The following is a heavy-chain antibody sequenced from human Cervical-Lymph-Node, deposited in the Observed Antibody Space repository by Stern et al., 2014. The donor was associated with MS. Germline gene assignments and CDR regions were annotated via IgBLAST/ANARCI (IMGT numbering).Heavy chain of an antibody. CDR2: SRDKAKSYST. D-gene: IGHD1-26*01. Sequence: EVQLVESGGGLVQPGGSLRLSCAVSGFTISDHYIDWVRQAPGRGLEWVGRSRDKAKSYSTDYAASVKGRFIISRDDSQNSEHLQMNSLKSEDTAVYYCGLPPYGRSPSGDYWGQGTLVTVSS. V-gene: IGHV3-72*01. J-gene: IGHJ4*02. CDR1: GFTISDHY. CDR3: GLPPYGRSPSGDY.